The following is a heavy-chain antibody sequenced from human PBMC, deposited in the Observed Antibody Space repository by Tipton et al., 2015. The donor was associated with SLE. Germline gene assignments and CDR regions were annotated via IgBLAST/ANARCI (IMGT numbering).Heavy chain of an antibody. CDR3: AKTVDY. CDR1: GFTFSSYG. V-gene: IGHV3-48*01. Sequence: SLRLSCAASGFTFSSYGMHWVRQAPGKGLEWVSYISSSSSTIYYADSVKGRFTISRDNAKNSLYLQMNSLRAEDTAVYYCAKTVDYWGQGTLVTVSS. J-gene: IGHJ4*02. CDR2: ISSSSSTI.